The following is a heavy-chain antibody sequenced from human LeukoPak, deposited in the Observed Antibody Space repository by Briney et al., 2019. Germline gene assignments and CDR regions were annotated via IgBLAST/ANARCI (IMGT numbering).Heavy chain of an antibody. CDR2: ISYDGSNK. Sequence: GGSLRLSCAASGFTFSSYAMHWVRQAPGKGLEWVAVISYDGSNKYNADSVKGRFTISRDNSKNTLYLQMNSLRAEDTAVYYCARGHYYDSSGYRYYFDYWGQGTLVTVSS. CDR3: ARGHYYDSSGYRYYFDY. V-gene: IGHV3-30-3*01. CDR1: GFTFSSYA. D-gene: IGHD3-22*01. J-gene: IGHJ4*02.